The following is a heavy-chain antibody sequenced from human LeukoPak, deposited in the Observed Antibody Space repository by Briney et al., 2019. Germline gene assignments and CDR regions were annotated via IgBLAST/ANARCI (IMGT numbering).Heavy chain of an antibody. CDR1: GGSISSGGYY. D-gene: IGHD3-22*01. CDR2: IYYSGST. V-gene: IGHV4-61*08. Sequence: SETLSLTCTVSGGSISSGGYYWSWIRQHPGKGLEWIGYIYYSGSTNYNPSLKSRVTISVDTSKNQFSLKLNSVTAADTAVYYCAGGGDSGGYYYPMFDYWGRGTLVTVSS. CDR3: AGGGDSGGYYYPMFDY. J-gene: IGHJ4*02.